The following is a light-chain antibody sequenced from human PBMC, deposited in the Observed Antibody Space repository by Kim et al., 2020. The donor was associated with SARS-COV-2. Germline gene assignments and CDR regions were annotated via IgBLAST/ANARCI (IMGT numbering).Light chain of an antibody. CDR3: GTWDRSLSAVV. V-gene: IGLV1-51*01. J-gene: IGLJ2*01. Sequence: KVTTSGSGSTSNVGNNSVYWYQQLPGTAPKLLINDNNKRPSGISDRFSGSKSGTAATLGITGLQTGDEADYYCGTWDRSLSAVVFGGGTKVTVL. CDR2: DNN. CDR1: TSNVGNNS.